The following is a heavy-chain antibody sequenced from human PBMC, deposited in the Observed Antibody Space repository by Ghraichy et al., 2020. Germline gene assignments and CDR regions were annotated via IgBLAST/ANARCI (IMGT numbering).Heavy chain of an antibody. J-gene: IGHJ6*02. CDR3: ARDLLTAFPYYYYGMDV. V-gene: IGHV3-48*04. CDR1: GFTFSSYS. CDR2: ISSSSTI. D-gene: IGHD3-16*01. Sequence: GGSLRLSCAASGFTFSSYSMNWVRQAPGKGLEWVSYISSSSTIYYADSVKGRFTISRDNAKNSLYLQMNSLRAEDTAVYYCARDLLTAFPYYYYGMDVWGQGTTVTVSS.